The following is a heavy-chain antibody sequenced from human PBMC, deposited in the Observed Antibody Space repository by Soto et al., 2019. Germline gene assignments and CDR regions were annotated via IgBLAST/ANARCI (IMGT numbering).Heavy chain of an antibody. CDR3: AKDIIAARWLGTDYYYGMDV. CDR1: GFTFDDYA. D-gene: IGHD6-6*01. J-gene: IGHJ6*02. CDR2: ISWNSGSI. V-gene: IGHV3-9*01. Sequence: GGSLRLSCAASGFTFDDYAMHWVRQAPGKGLEWVSGISWNSGSIGYADSVKGRFTISRDNAKNSLYLQMNSLRAEDTALYYCAKDIIAARWLGTDYYYGMDVWGQGTTGTVS.